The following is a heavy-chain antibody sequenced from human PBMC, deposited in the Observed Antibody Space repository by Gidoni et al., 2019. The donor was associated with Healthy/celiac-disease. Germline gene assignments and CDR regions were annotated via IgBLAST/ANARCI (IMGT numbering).Heavy chain of an antibody. V-gene: IGHV4-34*01. J-gene: IGHJ5*02. CDR3: ARVRKGGSGYYYLGYNWFDP. D-gene: IGHD3-22*01. CDR2: INHSGST. CDR1: GGSFSGYY. Sequence: QVQLQQWGAGLLKPSETLSLTCAVYGGSFSGYYWSWIRQPPGKGLECIGEINHSGSTNYNPSLKSRVTISVDTSKNQFSLKLSSVTAADTAVYYCARVRKGGSGYYYLGYNWFDPRGQGTLVTVSS.